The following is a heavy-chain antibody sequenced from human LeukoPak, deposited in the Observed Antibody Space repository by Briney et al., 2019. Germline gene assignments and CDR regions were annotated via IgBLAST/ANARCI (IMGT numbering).Heavy chain of an antibody. CDR3: ATLGGHSLAAQNGY. CDR2: INPSNGDT. D-gene: IGHD3-16*01. CDR1: GYTFTVCF. Sequence: ASVKVSCKASGYTFTVCFMHWVRQAPGQGLEWMGWINPSNGDTHYAQKFQGRVTMTRDSSISTAYMELSRLTSDDTAVYYCATLGGHSLAAQNGYWGRGTLVTVSS. V-gene: IGHV1-2*02. J-gene: IGHJ4*02.